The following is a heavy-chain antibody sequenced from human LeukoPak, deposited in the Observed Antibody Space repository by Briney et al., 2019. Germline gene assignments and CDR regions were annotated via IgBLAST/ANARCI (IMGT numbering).Heavy chain of an antibody. CDR3: ARDRTVPFYYYDSSGYYFGNWFDP. J-gene: IGHJ5*02. V-gene: IGHV4-4*07. Sequence: PSETLSLTCTVSGGSISSYYWSWIRQPAGKGLEWIGRIYTSGSTNYNPSLKSRVTMSVDTSKNQFSLKLSSVTAADTAVYYCARDRTVPFYYYDSSGYYFGNWFDPWGQGTQVTVSS. CDR1: GGSISSYY. CDR2: IYTSGST. D-gene: IGHD3-22*01.